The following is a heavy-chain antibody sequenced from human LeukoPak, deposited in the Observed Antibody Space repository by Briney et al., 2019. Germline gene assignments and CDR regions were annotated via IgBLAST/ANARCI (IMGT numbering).Heavy chain of an antibody. Sequence: SETLSLTCAVYGGSFSGYYWSWIRQPPGKGLEWIGEINHSGSTNYNPSLKSRVTISVDTSKNQFSLKLSSVTAADTAVYYCARGGVGAYFDYWGPGTLVTVSS. V-gene: IGHV4-34*01. CDR3: ARGGVGAYFDY. CDR1: GGSFSGYY. CDR2: INHSGST. D-gene: IGHD1-26*01. J-gene: IGHJ4*02.